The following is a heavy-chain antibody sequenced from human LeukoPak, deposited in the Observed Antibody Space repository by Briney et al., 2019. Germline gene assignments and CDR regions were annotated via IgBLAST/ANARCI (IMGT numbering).Heavy chain of an antibody. V-gene: IGHV4-59*01. CDR2: IYYSGST. CDR3: ARDQLGYCSSTSCYPYYYGMDV. CDR1: GGSISSYY. D-gene: IGHD2-2*01. Sequence: SETLSLTRTVSGGSISSYYWSWIRQPPGKGLEWIGYIYYSGSTNYNPSLKSRVTISVDTSKNQFSLKLSSVTAADTAVYYCARDQLGYCSSTSCYPYYYGMDVWGQGTTVTVSS. J-gene: IGHJ6*02.